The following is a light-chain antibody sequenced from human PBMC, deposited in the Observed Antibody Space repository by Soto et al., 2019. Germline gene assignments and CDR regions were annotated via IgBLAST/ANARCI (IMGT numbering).Light chain of an antibody. CDR2: SAS. V-gene: IGKV3-20*01. CDR3: QQYGYSFWT. CDR1: QSITYW. Sequence: TQSPSSLSASVGDRVTITCRASQSITYWLAWYQQKPGQAPRLLIYSASSRATGIPDRFSGSGSGADYTLTISRPEPEDSAMYYCQQYGYSFWTFGQGTKVDIK. J-gene: IGKJ1*01.